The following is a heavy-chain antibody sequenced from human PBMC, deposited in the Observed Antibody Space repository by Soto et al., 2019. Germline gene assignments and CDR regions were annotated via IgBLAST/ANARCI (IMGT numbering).Heavy chain of an antibody. CDR1: GFTFSSYA. V-gene: IGHV3-23*01. CDR2: ISGSGGST. D-gene: IGHD1-26*01. J-gene: IGHJ4*02. CDR3: AKGVKWGDYFDY. Sequence: GGSLRLSCTASGFTFSSYAMSWVRQAPGKGLEWVSAISGSGGSTYYADSVKGRFTISRDNSKNTLYLQMNSLRAEDTAVYYCAKGVKWGDYFDYWGQGTLVTVSS.